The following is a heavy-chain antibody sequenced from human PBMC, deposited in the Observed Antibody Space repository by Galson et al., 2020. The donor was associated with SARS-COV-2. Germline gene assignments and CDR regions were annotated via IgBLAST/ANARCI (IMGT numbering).Heavy chain of an antibody. Sequence: SETLSLTCTVSVGSISDYYWNWIRQPPGKGLEWIGFIYYSGTTNYNTSLKSRVAISMDTSKNQFSLKLSSVTAADTAVYYCATSPTYPKYHFDHWGQGTLVTVSS. D-gene: IGHD6-6*01. CDR2: IYYSGTT. CDR3: ATSPTYPKYHFDH. J-gene: IGHJ4*02. CDR1: VGSISDYY. V-gene: IGHV4-59*13.